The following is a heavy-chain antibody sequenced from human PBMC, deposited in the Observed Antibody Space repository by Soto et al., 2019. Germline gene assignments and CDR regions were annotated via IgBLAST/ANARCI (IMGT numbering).Heavy chain of an antibody. CDR3: ASEPDYAFWSGYGRYFDY. V-gene: IGHV4-4*02. J-gene: IGHJ4*02. Sequence: SETLSLTCAVSGGSISSSNWWSWVRQPPGKGLEWIGEIYHSGSTNYNPSLKSRVTISVDKSKNQFSLKLSSVTAADTAVYYCASEPDYAFWSGYGRYFDYWGKGTLVTVSS. CDR2: IYHSGST. D-gene: IGHD3-3*01. CDR1: GGSISSSNW.